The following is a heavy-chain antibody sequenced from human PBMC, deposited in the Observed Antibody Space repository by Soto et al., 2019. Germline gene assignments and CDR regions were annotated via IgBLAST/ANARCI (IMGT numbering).Heavy chain of an antibody. Sequence: GGSLRLSCAASGFTFSSYWMSWVRQAPGKGLEWVANIKQDGSEKYYVDSVKGRFTISRDNAKNSLYLQMNSLGAEDTAVYYCARVGEEEYYDILTGYYSYYYYYMDVWGKGTTVTVSS. CDR3: ARVGEEEYYDILTGYYSYYYYYMDV. CDR2: IKQDGSEK. D-gene: IGHD3-9*01. J-gene: IGHJ6*03. V-gene: IGHV3-7*01. CDR1: GFTFSSYW.